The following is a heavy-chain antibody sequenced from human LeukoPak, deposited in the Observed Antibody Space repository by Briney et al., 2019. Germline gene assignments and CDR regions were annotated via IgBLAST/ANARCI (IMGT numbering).Heavy chain of an antibody. CDR2: ISYDGSNK. CDR1: GFTFNNYG. V-gene: IGHV3-30*18. Sequence: GKSLRLSCAASGFTFNNYGMHWVRQAPGKGLEWVAVISYDGSNKYYADSVKGRFTISRDNSKNTLYLQMNSLRAEDTAVYYCAKSPIAAAAYFDYWGQGTLVTVSS. D-gene: IGHD6-13*01. J-gene: IGHJ4*02. CDR3: AKSPIAAAAYFDY.